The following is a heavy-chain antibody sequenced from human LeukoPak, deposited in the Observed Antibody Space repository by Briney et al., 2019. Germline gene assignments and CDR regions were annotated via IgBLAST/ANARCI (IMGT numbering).Heavy chain of an antibody. CDR3: AKCAHGSGTSFDP. V-gene: IGHV1-8*01. Sequence: ASVKVSCKASGYTFTSYDINWVRQATGQGLEWMGWMNPNSGNTGYAQKFQGRVTMTRNTSISTAYMELSSLRAEDTAVYHCAKCAHGSGTSFDPWGEGTLVTVSS. D-gene: IGHD3-10*01. J-gene: IGHJ5*02. CDR2: MNPNSGNT. CDR1: GYTFTSYD.